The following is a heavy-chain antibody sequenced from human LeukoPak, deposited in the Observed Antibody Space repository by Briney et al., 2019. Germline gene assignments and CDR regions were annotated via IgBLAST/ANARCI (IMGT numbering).Heavy chain of an antibody. CDR1: GGSISSGGYY. CDR2: IYYSGST. D-gene: IGHD3-9*01. Sequence: PSETLSLTCTVSGGSISSGGYYWSWIRQHPGKGLEWIGYIYYSGSTYYNPSLKSRVTISVDTSKNQFSLKLSSVTAADTAVYYCARLGSYYDILTGRGLSPYFDYWGQGTLVTVSS. V-gene: IGHV4-31*03. J-gene: IGHJ4*02. CDR3: ARLGSYYDILTGRGLSPYFDY.